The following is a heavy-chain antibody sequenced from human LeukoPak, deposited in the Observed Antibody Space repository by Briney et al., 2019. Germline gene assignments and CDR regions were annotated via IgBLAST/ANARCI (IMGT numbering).Heavy chain of an antibody. CDR1: GGSFSGYY. V-gene: IGHV4-34*01. CDR3: ARRRVRSTSFGVARREAYYI. D-gene: IGHD3-3*01. CDR2: INHSGST. J-gene: IGHJ3*02. Sequence: SETLSLTCAVYGGSFSGYYWSWIRQPPGKGLEWIGEINHSGSTNYNPSLKSRVTISVDKYKNQFSLKLRSVSAADTAVYYCARRRVRSTSFGVARREAYYIWGQGTMVTVSS.